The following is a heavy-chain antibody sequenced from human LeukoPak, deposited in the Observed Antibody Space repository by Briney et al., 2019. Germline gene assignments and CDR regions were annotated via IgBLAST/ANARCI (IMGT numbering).Heavy chain of an antibody. J-gene: IGHJ4*02. V-gene: IGHV3-7*01. CDR3: ARRDPFDY. CDR1: GFTFGSCW. CDR2: INQDGSQK. Sequence: GGSLRLSRAASGFTFGSCWMNWVRQTPGKGLEWVANINQDGSQKFYVDSVKGRFTISRDNAANSLYLQMNNLRDEDTAVYYCARRDPFDYWGQGTMVTVSS.